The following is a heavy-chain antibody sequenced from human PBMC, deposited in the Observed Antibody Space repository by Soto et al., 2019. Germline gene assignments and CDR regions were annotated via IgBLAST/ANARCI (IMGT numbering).Heavy chain of an antibody. J-gene: IGHJ5*02. CDR3: ARDRPHKYCSVGSCHHP. V-gene: IGHV3-7*01. D-gene: IGHD2-15*01. CDR2: IKQDGSEK. CDR1: GFTFSSYW. Sequence: GGSLRLSCAASGFTFSSYWMSWVRQAPGKGLEWVANIKQDGSEKYYVDSVKGRFTISRDNAKNSLYLQMNSLRAEDTAVYYCARDRPHKYCSVGSCHHPWGQGTLVTVSS.